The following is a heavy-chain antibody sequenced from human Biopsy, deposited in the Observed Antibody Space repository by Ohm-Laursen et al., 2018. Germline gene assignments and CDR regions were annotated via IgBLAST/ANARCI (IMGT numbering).Heavy chain of an antibody. CDR2: INRSGST. V-gene: IGHV4-34*08. CDR3: GNEVYGRDY. Sequence: GTLSLTCVVFGRTFSDYRWTWIRQPPGKGLEWIGQINRSGSTNYNPSLKSRVTISADASKYEFSLRLTSVTAADTAVYFCGNEVYGRDYWGLGARVTVSS. D-gene: IGHD4-17*01. CDR1: GRTFSDYR. J-gene: IGHJ4*02.